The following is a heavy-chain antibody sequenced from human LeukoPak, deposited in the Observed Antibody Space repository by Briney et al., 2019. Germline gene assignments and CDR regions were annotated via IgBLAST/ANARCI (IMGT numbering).Heavy chain of an antibody. Sequence: ASVKVSCKASGGTFSSYAISWVRQAPGQGLEWMGIINPSGGSTSYAQKFQGRVTMTRDTSTSTVYMELSSLRSEDTAVYYCARGGYGSGSYYPHWGQGTLVTVSS. D-gene: IGHD3-10*01. CDR3: ARGGYGSGSYYPH. V-gene: IGHV1-46*01. CDR2: INPSGGST. CDR1: GGTFSSYA. J-gene: IGHJ4*02.